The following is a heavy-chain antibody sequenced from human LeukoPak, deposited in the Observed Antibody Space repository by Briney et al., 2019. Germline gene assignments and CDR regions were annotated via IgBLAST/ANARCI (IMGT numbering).Heavy chain of an antibody. CDR1: GFTFSSYW. V-gene: IGHV3-7*03. J-gene: IGHJ6*02. Sequence: GGSLRLSCAASGFTFSSYWMSWVRQAPGKGLEWVANIKQDGSEKYYVDSVKGRFTISRDNAKNSLYLQMNSLRAEDTAVYYCARPMVRGAHYYYYGMDVWGQGTTVTVSS. D-gene: IGHD3-10*01. CDR2: IKQDGSEK. CDR3: ARPMVRGAHYYYYGMDV.